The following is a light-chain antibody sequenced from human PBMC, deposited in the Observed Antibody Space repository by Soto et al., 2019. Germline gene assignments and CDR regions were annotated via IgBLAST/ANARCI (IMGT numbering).Light chain of an antibody. V-gene: IGKV3-15*01. J-gene: IGKJ5*01. CDR1: QSVSSN. CDR3: QQYDNSPIT. Sequence: EIVMTQSPATLSVSLGERATLSCRASQSVSSNLAWYQLKPGQAPRLLIYGASTRATGIPARFSGTGSETDFTLTISRLEPEDFAVYYCQQYDNSPITFGQGTRLEIK. CDR2: GAS.